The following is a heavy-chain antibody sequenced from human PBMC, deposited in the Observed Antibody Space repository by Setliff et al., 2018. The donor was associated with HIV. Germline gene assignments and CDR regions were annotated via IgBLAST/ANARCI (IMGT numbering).Heavy chain of an antibody. J-gene: IGHJ4*02. CDR2: INNDTTTT. V-gene: IGHV3-74*01. CDR1: GFAFSIHW. CDR3: AMFSSSSG. D-gene: IGHD6-6*01. Sequence: PGESLKISCAASGFAFSIHWMHWVRQAPGKGLVWVSGINNDTTTTTYADSVKGRFSISRDNAKNTLYLQMSGLRGDDTAVYYCAMFSSSSGWGQGTQVTVSS.